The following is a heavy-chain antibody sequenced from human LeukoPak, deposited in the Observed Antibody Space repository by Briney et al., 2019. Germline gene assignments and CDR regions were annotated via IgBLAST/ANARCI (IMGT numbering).Heavy chain of an antibody. V-gene: IGHV3-23*01. J-gene: IGHJ4*02. Sequence: GGSLRLSCAASGFTFSNYAMGGVRQPPGKGLEGVSGLSGSGGSTYYADSVKGRFTISRDNSKNTVYLQMNSLGAEDTAVYYCAKDRGYSYGPFDYWGQGTLVTVSS. D-gene: IGHD5-18*01. CDR3: AKDRGYSYGPFDY. CDR1: GFTFSNYA. CDR2: LSGSGGST.